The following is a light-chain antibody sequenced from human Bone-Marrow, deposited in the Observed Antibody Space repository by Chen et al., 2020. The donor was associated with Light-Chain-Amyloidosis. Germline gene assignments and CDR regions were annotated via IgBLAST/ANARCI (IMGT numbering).Light chain of an antibody. Sequence: SYELTQPPSGSVSPGQTARITCSGDDLPTKYAYWYQQKPGKAPVLVIHRDTERPSGISERFSGSSSGTTATLTISGVQAEDDDDYHCQSADSSGTYEVVFGGGTKLTVL. CDR2: RDT. J-gene: IGLJ2*01. CDR1: DLPTKY. V-gene: IGLV3-25*03. CDR3: QSADSSGTYEVV.